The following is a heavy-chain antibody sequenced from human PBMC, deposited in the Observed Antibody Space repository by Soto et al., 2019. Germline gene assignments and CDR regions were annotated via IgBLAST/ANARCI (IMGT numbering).Heavy chain of an antibody. CDR3: ARGVVVTDTYYYYYYGMDV. CDR2: IIPIFGTA. V-gene: IGHV1-69*01. CDR1: GGTFSSYA. Sequence: QVQLVQSGAEVKKPGSSVKVSCKASGGTFSSYAISWVRQAPGQGLEWMGGIIPIFGTANYAQKFQGRVTITADESTSTAYMELSILRSEDTAVYYCARGVVVTDTYYYYYYGMDVWGQGTTVTVSS. D-gene: IGHD2-21*02. J-gene: IGHJ6*02.